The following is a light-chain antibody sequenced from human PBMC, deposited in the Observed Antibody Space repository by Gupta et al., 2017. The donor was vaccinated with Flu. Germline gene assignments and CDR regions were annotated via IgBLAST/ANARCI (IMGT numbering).Light chain of an antibody. CDR1: SSNIGSNY. V-gene: IGLV1-47*01. J-gene: IGLJ3*02. Sequence: QSVVTQPLSASGTPGQGVTIACFGGSSNIGSNYVYWYHQLPGTAPKLLIYRNDQRPSGVPDRFSGSKSGTSASLAISGLRAEDEANYYCAAWDDSLSGRLFGGGIKLTVL. CDR2: RND. CDR3: AAWDDSLSGRL.